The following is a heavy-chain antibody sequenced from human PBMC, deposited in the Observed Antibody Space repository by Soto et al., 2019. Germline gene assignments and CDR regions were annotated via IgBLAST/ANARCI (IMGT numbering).Heavy chain of an antibody. CDR2: ISYSGST. D-gene: IGHD3-10*01. CDR1: GGSISSYY. Sequence: PSETLSLTCTVSGGSISSYYWSWIRQPPGKGLEWIGYISYSGSTNYNPSIKSRVTISVDTSKNQFSLKLSSVNAADTAVYYCARRCPLNYFGSGTSLHCFDPWGQGTLVTVSS. V-gene: IGHV4-59*01. J-gene: IGHJ5*02. CDR3: ARRCPLNYFGSGTSLHCFDP.